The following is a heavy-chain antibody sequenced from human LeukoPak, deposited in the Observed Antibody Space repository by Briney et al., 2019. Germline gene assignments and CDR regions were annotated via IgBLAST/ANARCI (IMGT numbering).Heavy chain of an antibody. CDR3: ARDGGYSYGYFDY. CDR2: ISSSSSYI. V-gene: IGHV3-21*01. D-gene: IGHD5-18*01. CDR1: GFIFSNYI. Sequence: GGSLRLSCAASGFIFSNYIMNWVRQAPGKGLEWVSSISSSSSYIYYTDSVKGRFTISRDNAKNPLYLQMNSLRAEDTAVYYCARDGGYSYGYFDYWVQGTLVTVSS. J-gene: IGHJ4*02.